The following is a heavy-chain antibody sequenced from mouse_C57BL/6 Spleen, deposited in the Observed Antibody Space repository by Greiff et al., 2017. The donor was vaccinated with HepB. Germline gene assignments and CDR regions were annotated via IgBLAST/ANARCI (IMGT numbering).Heavy chain of an antibody. CDR3: AREGITTVIDY. CDR1: GYTFTSYG. D-gene: IGHD1-1*01. J-gene: IGHJ2*01. V-gene: IGHV1-81*01. CDR2: IYPRSGNT. Sequence: VQRVESGAELARPGASVKLSCKASGYTFTSYGISWVKQRTGQGLEWIGEIYPRSGNTYYNEKFKGKATLTADKSSSTAYMELRSLTSEDSAVYFCAREGITTVIDYWGQGTTLTVSS.